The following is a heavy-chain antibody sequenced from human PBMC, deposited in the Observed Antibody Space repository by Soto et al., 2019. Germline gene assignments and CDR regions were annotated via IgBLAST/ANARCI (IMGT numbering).Heavy chain of an antibody. Sequence: SETLSLTGAVYRGSFSGYYWSWIRQPPGKGLDWIGEINHSGSTNYNPSLKSRITIPIDTSNNQFCLKLISLTAPDTDVYDCARGSLILLGLIDYLGQVNLVTVSS. V-gene: IGHV4-34*01. CDR3: ARGSLILLGLIDY. CDR1: RGSFSGYY. CDR2: INHSGST. J-gene: IGHJ4*02. D-gene: IGHD2-8*01.